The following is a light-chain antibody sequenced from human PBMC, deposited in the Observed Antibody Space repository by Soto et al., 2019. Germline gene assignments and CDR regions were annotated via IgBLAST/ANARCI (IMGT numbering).Light chain of an antibody. Sequence: QSVLTQPPSVSGAPGQRVTISCTGSSSNIGAGYDVHWYQQLPGTAPKLLIYGNSNRPSGVPDRFSGSKFGTSASLAITGLQAEDEADYYCQYYDSSLSRVFGGGTKLTVL. V-gene: IGLV1-40*01. CDR1: SSNIGAGYD. CDR2: GNS. J-gene: IGLJ2*01. CDR3: QYYDSSLSRV.